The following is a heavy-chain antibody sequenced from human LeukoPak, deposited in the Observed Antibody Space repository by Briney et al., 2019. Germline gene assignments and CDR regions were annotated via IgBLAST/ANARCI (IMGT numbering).Heavy chain of an antibody. CDR3: AIEISRLVIHAFDL. J-gene: IGHJ3*01. Sequence: PGGSLRLSCAASGFTFSSYAMHWVRQAPGKGLEYVSAISSNGGSTYYANSVKGRLTISRDNPKNTVYLQMNSLSTEDTAVYYCAIEISRLVIHAFDLWGQGTMVTVSS. CDR1: GFTFSSYA. CDR2: ISSNGGST. D-gene: IGHD3-9*01. V-gene: IGHV3-64*01.